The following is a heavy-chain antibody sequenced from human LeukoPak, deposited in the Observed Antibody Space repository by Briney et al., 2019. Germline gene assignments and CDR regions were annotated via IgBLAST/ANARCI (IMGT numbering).Heavy chain of an antibody. Sequence: GGSLRLSCAASGFPFSSYALSWVRQAPGKGLEWVSVISASGTSTYHADSVKGRFTISRDNSKDTLYLQMNSLRAEDTAVYYCAKGRYSSSWYFDYCGQGTLVTVSS. CDR1: GFPFSSYA. D-gene: IGHD6-13*01. CDR3: AKGRYSSSWYFDY. J-gene: IGHJ4*02. CDR2: ISASGTST. V-gene: IGHV3-23*01.